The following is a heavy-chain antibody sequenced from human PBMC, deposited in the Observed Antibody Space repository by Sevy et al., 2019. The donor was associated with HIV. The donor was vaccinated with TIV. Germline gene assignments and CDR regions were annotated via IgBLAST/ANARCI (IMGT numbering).Heavy chain of an antibody. CDR3: ARMKFWNGYFDY. CDR1: GGSISNADYY. D-gene: IGHD3-3*01. V-gene: IGHV4-30-4*01. J-gene: IGHJ4*02. Sequence: SETLSLTCSVSGGSISNADYYWSWIRQPPGKGLEWIGYIYYSGRTYYNPSLKSRISISVDTSVNQFSLSLDSVTAADTAVYYCARMKFWNGYFDYWGQGTLVTVSS. CDR2: IYYSGRT.